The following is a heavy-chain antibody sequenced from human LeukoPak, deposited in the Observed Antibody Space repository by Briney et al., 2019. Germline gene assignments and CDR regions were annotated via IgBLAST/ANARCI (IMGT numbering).Heavy chain of an antibody. CDR3: ARGDCSSTTCFHYYFDY. Sequence: SETLSLTCAVYGGSFSGYYWSWIRQPPGKGLEWIGEINHSGSTNYNPSLKSRVTISVDTSKNQFSLKLSSVTAADTAVYFCARGDCSSTTCFHYYFDYWGQETLVTVSS. D-gene: IGHD2-2*01. V-gene: IGHV4-34*01. CDR1: GGSFSGYY. CDR2: INHSGST. J-gene: IGHJ4*02.